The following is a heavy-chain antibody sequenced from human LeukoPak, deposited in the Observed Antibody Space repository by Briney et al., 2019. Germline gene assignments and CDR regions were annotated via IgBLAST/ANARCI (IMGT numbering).Heavy chain of an antibody. V-gene: IGHV4-31*11. CDR2: IYYSGST. J-gene: IGHJ4*02. Sequence: SETLSLTCAVYGGSFSGYYWSWIRQHPGKGLEWIGYIYYSGSTYYNPSLKSRVTISVDTSKNQFSLKLSSVTAADTAVYYCARFGYDFWSGYDPLFDYWGQGTLVTVSS. CDR3: ARFGYDFWSGYDPLFDY. CDR1: GGSFSGYY. D-gene: IGHD3-3*01.